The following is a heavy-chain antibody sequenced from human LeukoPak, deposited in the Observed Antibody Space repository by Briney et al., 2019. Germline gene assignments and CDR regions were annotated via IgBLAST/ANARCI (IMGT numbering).Heavy chain of an antibody. V-gene: IGHV4-39*07. D-gene: IGHD5-12*01. CDR1: GGSISSSSYY. J-gene: IGHJ4*02. CDR2: IYYSGST. Sequence: SETLSLTCTVSGGSISSSSYYWGWIRQPPGKGLEWIGSIYYSGSTNYNPSLKSRVTISVDTSKNQFSLKLSSVTAADTAVYYCARSRYSAYDPTYYFDYWGQGTLVTVSS. CDR3: ARSRYSAYDPTYYFDY.